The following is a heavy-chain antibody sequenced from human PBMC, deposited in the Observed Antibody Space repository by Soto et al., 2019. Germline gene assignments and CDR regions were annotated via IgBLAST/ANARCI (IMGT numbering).Heavy chain of an antibody. CDR2: IIKDGSEK. V-gene: IGHV3-7*03. CDR3: ARDWGGLGY. D-gene: IGHD3-10*01. CDR1: GFTFSTYG. Sequence: VQLVESGGGVVQPGRSLRVSCAASGFTFSTYGMHWVRQAPGKGLEWVANIIKDGSEKSYVDSVKGRFTISRDNAKNSLYLEMNSLRVEDTAVYYCARDWGGLGYWGQGTLVTVSS. J-gene: IGHJ4*02.